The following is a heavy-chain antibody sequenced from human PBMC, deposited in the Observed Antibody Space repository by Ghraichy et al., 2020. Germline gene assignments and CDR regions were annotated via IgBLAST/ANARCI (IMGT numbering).Heavy chain of an antibody. J-gene: IGHJ4*02. Sequence: SETLSLTCAVYGGSFSGYYWSWIRQPPGKGLEWIGEINHSGSTNYNPSLKSRVTISVDTSKNQFSLKLSSVTAADTAVYYCARRSSTSWNASFDYWGQGTLVTVSS. CDR1: GGSFSGYY. CDR3: ARRSSTSWNASFDY. V-gene: IGHV4-34*01. D-gene: IGHD2-2*01. CDR2: INHSGST.